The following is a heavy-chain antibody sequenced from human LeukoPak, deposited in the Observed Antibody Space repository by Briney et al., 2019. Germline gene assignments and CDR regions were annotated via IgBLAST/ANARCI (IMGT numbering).Heavy chain of an antibody. CDR3: AKCPSRIAVAGTLWFDP. D-gene: IGHD6-19*01. J-gene: IGHJ5*02. V-gene: IGHV3-23*01. CDR2: ISGSGGRT. CDR1: GFTFSSYA. Sequence: GGSLRLSCAASGFTFSSYAMSWVRQAPGKGLEWVSAISGSGGRTYYADSVKGRFTISRDNSKNTLYLQMNSLRAEDTAVYYCAKCPSRIAVAGTLWFDPWGQGTLVTVPS.